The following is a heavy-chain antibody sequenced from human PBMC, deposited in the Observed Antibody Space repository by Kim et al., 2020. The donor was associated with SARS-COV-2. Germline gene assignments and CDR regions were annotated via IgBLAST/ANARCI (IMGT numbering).Heavy chain of an antibody. CDR2: IYYSGST. V-gene: IGHV4-59*13. D-gene: IGHD6-13*01. Sequence: SETLSLTCTVSGGSISSYYWSWIRQPPGKGLEWIGYIYYSGSTNYNPSLKSRVTISVDTSKNQFSLKLSSVTAADTAVYYCARVRTGYSSSGWFDPWGQGTLVTVSS. J-gene: IGHJ5*02. CDR3: ARVRTGYSSSGWFDP. CDR1: GGSISSYY.